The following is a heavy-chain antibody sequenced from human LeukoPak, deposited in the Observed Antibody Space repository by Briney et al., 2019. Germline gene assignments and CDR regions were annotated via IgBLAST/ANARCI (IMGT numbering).Heavy chain of an antibody. Sequence: ASVKVSCKASGYTFTSYYMHWVRQAPGQGLEWMGWINPNSGGTNYAQKFQGRVTMTRDTSISTAYMELSRLRSDDTAVYYCASAYSSGWPYFDYWGQGTLLTVSS. CDR1: GYTFTSYY. J-gene: IGHJ4*02. CDR3: ASAYSSGWPYFDY. D-gene: IGHD6-19*01. CDR2: INPNSGGT. V-gene: IGHV1-2*02.